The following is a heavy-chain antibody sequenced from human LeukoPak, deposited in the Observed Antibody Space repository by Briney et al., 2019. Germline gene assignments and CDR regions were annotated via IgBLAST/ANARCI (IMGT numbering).Heavy chain of an antibody. J-gene: IGHJ6*03. CDR1: GFTFSSYS. D-gene: IGHD6-13*01. V-gene: IGHV3-21*01. Sequence: GGSLRLSCAASGFTFSSYSMNWVRQAPGKGLEWVSSISSSSSYIYYADSVKGRFTISRDNAKNSLYLQMNSLRAEDTAVYYCARGYSSSWYKLSYMDVWGKGTTVTVSS. CDR2: ISSSSSYI. CDR3: ARGYSSSWYKLSYMDV.